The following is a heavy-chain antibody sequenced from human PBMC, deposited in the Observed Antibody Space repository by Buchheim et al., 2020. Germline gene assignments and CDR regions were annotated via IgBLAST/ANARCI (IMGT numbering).Heavy chain of an antibody. J-gene: IGHJ4*02. CDR2: INEDGSFT. CDR1: GFTLRTYW. CDR3: ARDLSGSQDY. D-gene: IGHD1-26*01. Sequence: EVQLEESGGGLVQPGGSLRLSCAASGFTLRTYWMHWVRQAPGKGLEWVSRINEDGSFTNYADSVKGRFTIPRDNAENRRYWQMTSLRVEDTAMYYCARDLSGSQDYWGQGTL. V-gene: IGHV3-74*01.